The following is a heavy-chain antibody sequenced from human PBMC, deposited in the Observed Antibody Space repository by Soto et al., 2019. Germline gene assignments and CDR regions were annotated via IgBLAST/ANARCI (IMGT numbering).Heavy chain of an antibody. Sequence: TLPLTSDICGDSVSSGSPTWNWNTESTSRALEWLGRTYYRSKWYNDYAESVKSRITINPDTSKNQFSLHLNSVTPEDTAVYYCVRLIGNSWLDFWGQGTLVTVSS. CDR2: TYYRSKWYN. CDR3: VRLIGNSWLDF. J-gene: IGHJ5*01. V-gene: IGHV6-1*01. CDR1: GDSVSSGSPT. D-gene: IGHD1-26*01.